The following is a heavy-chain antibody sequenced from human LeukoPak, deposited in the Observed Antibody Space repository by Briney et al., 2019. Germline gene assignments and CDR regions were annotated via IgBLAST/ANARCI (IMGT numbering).Heavy chain of an antibody. D-gene: IGHD6-13*01. CDR2: INPNSGGT. Sequence: ASVKVSCKASGYTFTGYYMHWVRQAPGQGLEWMGWINPNSGGTNYAQKFQGRVTMTRDTSISTVYMELSSLRSEDTAVYYCARDRTSGIAADLSSNWFDPWGQGTLVTVSS. V-gene: IGHV1-2*02. CDR1: GYTFTGYY. J-gene: IGHJ5*02. CDR3: ARDRTSGIAADLSSNWFDP.